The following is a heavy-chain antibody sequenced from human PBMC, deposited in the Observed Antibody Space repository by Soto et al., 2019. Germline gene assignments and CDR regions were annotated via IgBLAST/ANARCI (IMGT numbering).Heavy chain of an antibody. Sequence: QVTLKESGPTVVRPTQTLTLTCSLSGVSLSTSGVAVGWVRQPPGKALEWLALIYWNGDKRYSPSLETRLTIAKDTSKNRVVLTMTSMESVDTATYFCAHRPRTGSGYFYFEDWGQGRLVTVSS. V-gene: IGHV2-5*01. CDR3: AHRPRTGSGYFYFED. D-gene: IGHD3-22*01. CDR2: IYWNGDK. J-gene: IGHJ1*01. CDR1: GVSLSTSGVA.